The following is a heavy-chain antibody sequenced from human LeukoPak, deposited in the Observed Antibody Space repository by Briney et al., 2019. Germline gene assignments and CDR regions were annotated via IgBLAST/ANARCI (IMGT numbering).Heavy chain of an antibody. CDR1: GGTFSSYA. Sequence: GASVKVSCKASGGTFSSYAISWVRQAPGQGLEWMGRIIPIFGIANYAQKFRGRVTITADKSTSTAYMELSSLRSEDTAVYYCARDVDTAAGFGMDVWGQGTTVTVSS. V-gene: IGHV1-69*04. CDR3: ARDVDTAAGFGMDV. CDR2: IIPIFGIA. J-gene: IGHJ6*02. D-gene: IGHD5-18*01.